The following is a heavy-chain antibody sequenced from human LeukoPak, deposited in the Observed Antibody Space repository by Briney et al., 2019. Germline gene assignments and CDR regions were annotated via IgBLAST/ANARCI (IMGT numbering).Heavy chain of an antibody. J-gene: IGHJ4*02. CDR2: INHSGST. V-gene: IGHV4-34*01. CDR3: ARGVFHDYVLGSYRYTAPFN. CDR1: GVSFSGYS. Sequence: ASETLSLTCAVYGVSFSGYSWSWIRQPPGKGLEWIGEINHSGSTNYNPYLKSRVTISVDTSENPFSLKLSSVTAADTAENYWARGVFHDYVLGSYRYTAPFNCGQRTLGTVSS. D-gene: IGHD3-16*02.